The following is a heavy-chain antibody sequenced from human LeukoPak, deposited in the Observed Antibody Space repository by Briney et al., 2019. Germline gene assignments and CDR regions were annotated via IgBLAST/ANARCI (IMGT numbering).Heavy chain of an antibody. J-gene: IGHJ4*02. CDR1: GFTFSSYA. CDR2: ISGSGGST. CDR3: AKDYGGVSNF. Sequence: PGGSLRLSCAASGFTFSSYAMSWVRQAPGKGLEWVSAISGSGGSTYYADSVKGRFTISRDNSKSTVYLQMNSLRPDDTALYYCAKDYGGVSNFWGQGTLVTVSS. D-gene: IGHD3-16*01. V-gene: IGHV3-23*01.